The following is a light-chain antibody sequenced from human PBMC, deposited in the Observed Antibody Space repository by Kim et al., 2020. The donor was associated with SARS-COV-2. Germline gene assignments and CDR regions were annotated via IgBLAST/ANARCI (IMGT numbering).Light chain of an antibody. CDR1: KNDVGGYNY. CDR2: DVS. J-gene: IGLJ3*02. V-gene: IGLV2-14*03. Sequence: GQSITISCTGTKNDVGGYNYVSWYQQHPGKAPKFMIYDVSKRPYGTSDRFSGSKSGNTASLTISGLQAEDEADYYCTSYTRSDTWVFGGGTQLTVL. CDR3: TSYTRSDTWV.